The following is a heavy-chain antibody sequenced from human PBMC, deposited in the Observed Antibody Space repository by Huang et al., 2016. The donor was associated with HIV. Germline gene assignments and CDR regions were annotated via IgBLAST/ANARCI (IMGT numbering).Heavy chain of an antibody. CDR2: FDPEEGET. CDR1: GYTVGELS. J-gene: IGHJ3*02. Sequence: GASVRVSCKVSGYTVGELSLHWVRQAPEKGLEWMGGFDPEEGETIYAQRLQGRVTMTEDTSTDTAYMELSSLRPEDTAVYYGATSTPDVGAGVLRSAFDIWGQGTMVTVSS. CDR3: ATSTPDVGAGVLRSAFDI. D-gene: IGHD2-15*01. V-gene: IGHV1-24*01.